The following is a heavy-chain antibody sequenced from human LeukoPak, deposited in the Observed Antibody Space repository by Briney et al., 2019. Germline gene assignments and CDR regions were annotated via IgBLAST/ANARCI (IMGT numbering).Heavy chain of an antibody. V-gene: IGHV4-30-2*01. J-gene: IGHJ4*02. CDR1: GGSISSGGYS. CDR2: IYHSGST. CDR3: ARAPYYYDSSGSPPFDY. D-gene: IGHD3-22*01. Sequence: SETLSLTCAVSGGSISSGGYSWSWIRQPPGKGLEWIGYIYHSGSTYYNPSLKSRVTISVDRSKNQFSLKLSSVTAADTAVYYCARAPYYYDSSGSPPFDYWGQGTLVTVSS.